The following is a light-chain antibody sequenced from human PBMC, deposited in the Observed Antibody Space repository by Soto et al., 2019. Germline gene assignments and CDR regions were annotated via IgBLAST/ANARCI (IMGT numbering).Light chain of an antibody. J-gene: IGLJ2*01. CDR1: ISDVGGYKY. V-gene: IGLV2-14*01. Sequence: QSVLTQPASVSGSPGQSITISCTGTISDVGGYKYVSWYQQHPGKAPKLMIYDVSNRPSGVSNRFSGSKSGNTASLTISGLQAEDEADYYCSSYTSSSTLVFGGGTQLTVL. CDR3: SSYTSSSTLV. CDR2: DVS.